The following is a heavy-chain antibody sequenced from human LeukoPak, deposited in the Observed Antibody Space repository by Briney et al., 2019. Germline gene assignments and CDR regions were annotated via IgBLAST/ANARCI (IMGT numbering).Heavy chain of an antibody. CDR1: GFTFSDYW. D-gene: IGHD2-2*01. V-gene: IGHV3-7*04. J-gene: IGHJ6*02. CDR3: ARVGCSTISCSRDYYGMDV. Sequence: GGSLRLSCTASGFTFSDYWMNWVRQAPGKGLEWVAKIKYDESEKYYVDSVKGRFTISRDSSKNTLYLQMSSLRAEDTAVYYCARVGCSTISCSRDYYGMDVWGQGTTVTVSS. CDR2: IKYDESEK.